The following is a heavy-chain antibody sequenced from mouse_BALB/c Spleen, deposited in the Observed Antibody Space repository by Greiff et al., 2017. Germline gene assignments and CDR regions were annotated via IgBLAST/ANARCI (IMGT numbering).Heavy chain of an antibody. CDR2: ISSGGSYT. J-gene: IGHJ3*01. Sequence: DVHLVESGGGLVKPGGSLKLSCAASGFTFSSYTMSWVRQTPEKRLEWVATISSGGSYTYYPDSVKGRFTISRDNAKNTLYLQMSSLKSEDTAMYYCTRDRGYGNPFAYWGQGTLVTVSA. CDR1: GFTFSSYT. D-gene: IGHD2-1*01. V-gene: IGHV5-6-4*01. CDR3: TRDRGYGNPFAY.